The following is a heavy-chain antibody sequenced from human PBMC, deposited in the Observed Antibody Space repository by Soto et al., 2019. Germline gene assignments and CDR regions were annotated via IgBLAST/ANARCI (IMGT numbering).Heavy chain of an antibody. V-gene: IGHV3-21*01. Sequence: FSLSRYGMNWARQAPGKALEWVSSISSTSSYIYYADSVKGRFSISRDNAKNSLYLQMNSLRAEDTAVDYCAREYQLISPNLDNRRQETL. CDR2: ISSTSSYI. CDR3: AREYQLISPNLDN. CDR1: FSLSRYG. D-gene: IGHD2-2*01. J-gene: IGHJ4*02.